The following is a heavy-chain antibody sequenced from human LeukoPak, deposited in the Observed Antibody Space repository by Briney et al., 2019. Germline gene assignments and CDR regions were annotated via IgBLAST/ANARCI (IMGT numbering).Heavy chain of an antibody. D-gene: IGHD6-13*01. CDR1: GGSISSFY. V-gene: IGHV4-4*07. Sequence: SETLSLTCTVSGGSISSFYWSWIRQPAGKGLEWIGRINVSGNTDYNPSLKSRVTMSVDTSKNQFSLKLSSVTAADTAVYYCASSPYSSSWSYNFDYWGQGTLVTVSS. CDR2: INVSGNT. CDR3: ASSPYSSSWSYNFDY. J-gene: IGHJ4*02.